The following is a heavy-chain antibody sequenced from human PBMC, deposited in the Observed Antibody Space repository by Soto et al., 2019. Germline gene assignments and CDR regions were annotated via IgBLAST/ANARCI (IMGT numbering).Heavy chain of an antibody. J-gene: IGHJ3*02. CDR1: GFTFSSYA. CDR2: ISGSGGST. Sequence: GGSLRLYCAASGFTFSSYAMSWVRQAPGKGLEWVSAISGSGGSTYYADSVKGRFTISRDNSKNTLYLKMNSLRAEDTSVYYCAKDHSSGWYMYAFDIWGQGTMVTVSS. V-gene: IGHV3-23*01. CDR3: AKDHSSGWYMYAFDI. D-gene: IGHD6-19*01.